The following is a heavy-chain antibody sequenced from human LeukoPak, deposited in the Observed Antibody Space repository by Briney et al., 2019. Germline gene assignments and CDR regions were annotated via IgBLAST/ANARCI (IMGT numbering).Heavy chain of an antibody. V-gene: IGHV3-7*01. Sequence: PGGSLRLSCAASGFTFSSYAMHWVRQAPGKGLVWVANIKQDGSEKYYVDSVKGRFTISRDNAKNSLYLQMNSLRAEDTAVYYCARDKFGGTDYWGQGTLVTVSS. CDR1: GFTFSSYA. CDR2: IKQDGSEK. J-gene: IGHJ4*02. D-gene: IGHD3-16*01. CDR3: ARDKFGGTDY.